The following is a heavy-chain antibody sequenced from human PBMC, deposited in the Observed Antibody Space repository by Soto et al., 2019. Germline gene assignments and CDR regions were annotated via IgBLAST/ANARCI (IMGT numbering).Heavy chain of an antibody. D-gene: IGHD1-26*01. CDR3: ARDLSGTGLDI. CDR1: GDSIGRFY. J-gene: IGHJ6*02. Sequence: QLQLHESGPGLVKPSETLSLTCNVSGDSIGRFYWSWIRQSAEKGLEWIGRIYSTGGTAYNPALKGRITISLDRSNNHVSLEMKSLTAADTAVYFCARDLSGTGLDIWGRGTRVTVSS. CDR2: IYSTGGT. V-gene: IGHV4-4*07.